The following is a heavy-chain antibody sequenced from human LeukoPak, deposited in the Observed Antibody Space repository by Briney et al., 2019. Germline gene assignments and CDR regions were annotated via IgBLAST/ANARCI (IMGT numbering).Heavy chain of an antibody. J-gene: IGHJ4*02. CDR2: ISGSGSGGST. CDR1: GFTFSSSA. V-gene: IGHV3-23*01. CDR3: AKSGYNRFDY. D-gene: IGHD5-24*01. Sequence: GGSLRLSCAASGFTFSSSAMSWVRQAPGKGPEWVSSISGSGSGGSTYYADFVKGRFTISRDNSKNTLYLQMNSLIAEDTAVYYCAKSGYNRFDYWGQGTRVTVSS.